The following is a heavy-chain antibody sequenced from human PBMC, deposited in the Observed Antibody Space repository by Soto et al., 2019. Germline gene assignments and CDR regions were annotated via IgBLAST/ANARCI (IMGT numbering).Heavy chain of an antibody. CDR2: IYYSGST. CDR1: GGSISSSSYY. CDR3: ARHDFWSGKANYGMDV. V-gene: IGHV4-39*01. J-gene: IGHJ6*02. Sequence: QLQLQESGPGLVKPSETLSLTCTVSGGSISSSSYYWGWIRQPPGKGLEWIGSIYYSGSTYYNPSIRSRVTISVDTSKNQFSLKLSSVTAADTAVYYCARHDFWSGKANYGMDVWGQGTTVTVSS. D-gene: IGHD3-3*01.